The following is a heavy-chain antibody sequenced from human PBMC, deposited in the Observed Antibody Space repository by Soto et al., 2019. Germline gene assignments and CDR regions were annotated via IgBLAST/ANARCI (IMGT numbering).Heavy chain of an antibody. D-gene: IGHD2-21*02. CDR1: GFTFTSSA. Sequence: SVKVSCKASGFTFTSSAVQWVRQARGQRLEWKGRIVVGSGNTNYAQKFQERVTITRDMSTSTAYMELSSLRSEDTAVYYCAAAAYCGGDCYPIYYYYGMDVWGQGTTVTVSS. CDR3: AAAAYCGGDCYPIYYYYGMDV. CDR2: IVVGSGNT. J-gene: IGHJ6*02. V-gene: IGHV1-58*01.